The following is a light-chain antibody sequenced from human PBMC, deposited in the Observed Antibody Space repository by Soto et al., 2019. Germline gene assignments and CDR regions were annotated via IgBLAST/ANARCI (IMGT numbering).Light chain of an antibody. Sequence: ASQSSGGKVVWQQQKPGQGATLLIYGAFTRGAGIPDRFSGSGSGTDFTLTITSLQSEDFTVYYCHQFHNSPRTFGQGTKVDI. CDR3: HQFHNSPRT. CDR1: QSSGGK. V-gene: IGKV3-15*01. J-gene: IGKJ1*01. CDR2: GAF.